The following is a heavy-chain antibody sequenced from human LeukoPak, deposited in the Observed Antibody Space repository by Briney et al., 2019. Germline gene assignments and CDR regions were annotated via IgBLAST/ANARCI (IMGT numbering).Heavy chain of an antibody. CDR3: ARDHYDSSGYSDY. Sequence: GGSLRLSCAASGFTFSSYGMHWVRQAPGKGLEWVAVIWYDGSNKYYADSVKGRFAISRDNSKNTLYLQMNSLRAEDTAVYYCARDHYDSSGYSDYWGQGTLVTVSS. V-gene: IGHV3-33*01. CDR1: GFTFSSYG. J-gene: IGHJ4*02. CDR2: IWYDGSNK. D-gene: IGHD3-22*01.